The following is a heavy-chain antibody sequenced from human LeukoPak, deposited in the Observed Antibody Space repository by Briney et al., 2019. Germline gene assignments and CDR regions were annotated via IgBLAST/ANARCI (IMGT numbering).Heavy chain of an antibody. J-gene: IGHJ6*03. CDR3: GLSGNYYYYYMDV. CDR2: IIPIFGIP. CDR1: GGTFSSYA. Sequence: SVKVSCKASGGTFSSYAISWVRQAPGQGLGWMGGIIPIFGIPDSAQKFQGRLTITADESTTTAYMELSSLRSDDTAIYYCGLSGNYYYYYMDVWGKGTTVTISS. V-gene: IGHV1-69*13. D-gene: IGHD6-25*01.